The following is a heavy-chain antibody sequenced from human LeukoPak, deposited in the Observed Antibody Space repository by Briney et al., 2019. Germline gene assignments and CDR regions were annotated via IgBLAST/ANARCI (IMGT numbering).Heavy chain of an antibody. V-gene: IGHV1-8*01. D-gene: IGHD3-10*01. CDR1: GYTFTSYD. CDR3: ARRKPTSGAQYWFDP. Sequence: ASVKVSCKASGYTFTSYDINWVRQATGQGLEWMGWMNPNSGNTGYAQEFQGRVTMNRDASISTAYMELSSLTAEDTAVYYCARRKPTSGAQYWFDPWGQGTLVTVSS. J-gene: IGHJ5*02. CDR2: MNPNSGNT.